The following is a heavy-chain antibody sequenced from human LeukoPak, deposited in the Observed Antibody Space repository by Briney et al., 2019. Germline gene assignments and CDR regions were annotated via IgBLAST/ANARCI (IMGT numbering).Heavy chain of an antibody. D-gene: IGHD3-16*01. CDR1: GYTFTNYG. Sequence: ASVKVSCKASGYTFTNYGITWVRQAPGQGLEWMGWISPYNGNTNYAQKFQGRVTMTTDTSTSTAYMELRNLRSDDTAVYYCARDFRLGEAFDIWGQGTMVTVSS. CDR2: ISPYNGNT. CDR3: ARDFRLGEAFDI. J-gene: IGHJ3*02. V-gene: IGHV1-18*01.